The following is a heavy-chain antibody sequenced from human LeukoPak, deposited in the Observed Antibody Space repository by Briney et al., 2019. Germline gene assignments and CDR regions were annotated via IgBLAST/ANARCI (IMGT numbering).Heavy chain of an antibody. V-gene: IGHV4-30-4*08. Sequence: PSQTLSLTCTVSGGSISSGDYYWSWIRQPPGKGLEWIGYIYYSGSTYYNPSLKSRVTISVDTSKNQFSLKLSSVTAADTAVYYCARACDVVVPAAIGFDPWGQGTLVTVSS. J-gene: IGHJ5*02. D-gene: IGHD2-2*02. CDR1: GGSISSGDYY. CDR2: IYYSGST. CDR3: ARACDVVVPAAIGFDP.